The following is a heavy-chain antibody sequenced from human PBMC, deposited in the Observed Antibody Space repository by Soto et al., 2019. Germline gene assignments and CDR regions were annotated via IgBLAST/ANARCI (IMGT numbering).Heavy chain of an antibody. CDR1: GFTFSNAW. J-gene: IGHJ4*02. D-gene: IGHD3-3*01. Sequence: EVQLVESGGGLVKPGGSLRLSCAASGFTFSNAWMNWVRKAPGKGLEWVGRIKSKTDGGTTDYAAPVKGRFTISRDDSKNTLYLQMNSLKTEDTAVYYCTSQTYYDFWSGYYTVDYWGQGTLVTVSS. V-gene: IGHV3-15*07. CDR2: IKSKTDGGTT. CDR3: TSQTYYDFWSGYYTVDY.